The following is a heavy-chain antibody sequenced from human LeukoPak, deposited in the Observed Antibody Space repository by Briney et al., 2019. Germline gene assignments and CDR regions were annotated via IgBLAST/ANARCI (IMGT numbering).Heavy chain of an antibody. D-gene: IGHD3-10*01. CDR3: AREGYGSGSYYLLFDY. J-gene: IGHJ4*02. Sequence: GSLRLSCTVSGFTVSSNSMSWVRQAPGKGLEWVSFIYSDNTHYSDSVKGRFTISRDNSKNTLYLQMNSLRAEDTAVYYCAREGYGSGSYYLLFDYWGQGTLVTVSS. V-gene: IGHV3-53*01. CDR2: IYSDNT. CDR1: GFTVSSNS.